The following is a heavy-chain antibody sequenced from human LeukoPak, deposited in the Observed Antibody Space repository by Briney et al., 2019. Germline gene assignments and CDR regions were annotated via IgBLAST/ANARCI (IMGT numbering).Heavy chain of an antibody. CDR2: INLNRGGT. D-gene: IGHD2-2*01. Sequence: ASVKVSCKASGYTFTGYYMHWVRQAPGQGLEWMGWINLNRGGTNYAQKCQGRVTMTRDTSITTAYMELSRLRSDATAVYYYARVPSGYCSSTSCSSWFDPWGQGTLVTVSS. J-gene: IGHJ5*02. CDR3: ARVPSGYCSSTSCSSWFDP. CDR1: GYTFTGYY. V-gene: IGHV1-2*02.